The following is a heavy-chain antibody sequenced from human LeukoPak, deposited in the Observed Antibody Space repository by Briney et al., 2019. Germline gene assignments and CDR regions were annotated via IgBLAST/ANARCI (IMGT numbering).Heavy chain of an antibody. V-gene: IGHV3-23*01. CDR2: ISGSGGST. CDR3: AKSDTAMEGFDY. Sequence: PGGSLRLSCAASGFTFSSYGMHWVRQAPGKGLEWVSAISGSGGSTYYADSVKGRFTISRDNSKNTLYLQMNSLRAEDTALYYCAKSDTAMEGFDYWGQGTLVTVSS. J-gene: IGHJ4*02. D-gene: IGHD5-18*01. CDR1: GFTFSSYG.